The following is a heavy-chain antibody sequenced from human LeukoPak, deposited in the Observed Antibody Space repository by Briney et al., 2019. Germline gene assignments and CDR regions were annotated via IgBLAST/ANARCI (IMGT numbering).Heavy chain of an antibody. Sequence: ASVKVSCKASGYTFTGYYMHWVRQAPGQGLEWMGWINPNSGGTNYAQKFQGWVTMTRDTSISTAYMELSRLRSDDTAVYYCARRGTFFSEDENWFDPWGQGTLVTVSS. V-gene: IGHV1-2*04. CDR3: ARRGTFFSEDENWFDP. D-gene: IGHD3-3*02. CDR1: GYTFTGYY. J-gene: IGHJ5*02. CDR2: INPNSGGT.